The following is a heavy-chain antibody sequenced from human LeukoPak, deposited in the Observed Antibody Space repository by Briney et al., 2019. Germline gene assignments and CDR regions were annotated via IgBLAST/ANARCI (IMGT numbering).Heavy chain of an antibody. Sequence: PGGSLRLSCAASGFTFSSYNMNWVRQAPGKGLEWIGYIYHSGSTYYNPSLKSRVTISVDRSKNQFSLKLSSVTAADTAVYYCARDSKGITIFGVVNVWGQGTLVTVSS. CDR2: IYHSGST. CDR1: GFTFSSYNM. V-gene: IGHV4-4*02. CDR3: ARDSKGITIFGVVNV. J-gene: IGHJ4*02. D-gene: IGHD3-3*01.